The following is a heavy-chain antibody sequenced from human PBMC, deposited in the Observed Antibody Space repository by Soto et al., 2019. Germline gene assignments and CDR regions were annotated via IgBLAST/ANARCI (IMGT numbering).Heavy chain of an antibody. J-gene: IGHJ6*02. Sequence: QVQLVQSGAEGKKPGSSVKVSCKASGGTFSSYAISWVRQAPGQGLEWMGGTIPIFGTANYAQKFQGRVTITVDKSTSTAYMELSSLRSEDTAVYYCAREDSSSSAYYYGMDVWGQGTTVTVSS. CDR3: AREDSSSSAYYYGMDV. D-gene: IGHD6-6*01. CDR1: GGTFSSYA. V-gene: IGHV1-69*06. CDR2: TIPIFGTA.